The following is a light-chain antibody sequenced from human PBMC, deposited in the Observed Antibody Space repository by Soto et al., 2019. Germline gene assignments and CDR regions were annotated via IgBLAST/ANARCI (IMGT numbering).Light chain of an antibody. V-gene: IGKV1-39*01. CDR1: QSISSY. CDR3: QQSMNTPPA. J-gene: IGKJ5*01. CDR2: AAS. Sequence: DLPMTQSPSSLSASIGDRVTITCRASQSISSYLNWYQQKPGKAPKILIYAASNLQSGVPSRFSGSGSGSEFTLSITGLQPEDIATYYCQQSMNTPPAFGQGTRLEIK.